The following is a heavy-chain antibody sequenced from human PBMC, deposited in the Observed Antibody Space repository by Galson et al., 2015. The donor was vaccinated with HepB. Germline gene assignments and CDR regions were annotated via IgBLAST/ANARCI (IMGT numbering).Heavy chain of an antibody. CDR3: AKDQRFSYYYGLDV. CDR2: ISSDGNNK. CDR1: GFTFNRNA. J-gene: IGHJ6*02. Sequence: SLRLSCAAPGFTFNRNAMHWVRQAPGKGLEWVAVISSDGNNKYYGDSVKGRFTISKDNSKNTLSLQMNSLRAEDTAVYYCAKDQRFSYYYGLDVWGQGTTVTVSS. V-gene: IGHV3-30*18. D-gene: IGHD3-3*01.